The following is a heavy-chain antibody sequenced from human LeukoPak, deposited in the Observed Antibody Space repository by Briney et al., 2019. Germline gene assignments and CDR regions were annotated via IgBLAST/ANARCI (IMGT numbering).Heavy chain of an antibody. CDR2: ISGSGGST. Sequence: GGSLRLSCAASGFTFSSYAMSWVRQAPGKGLEWVSAISGSGGSTYYADSVKGRFTISRDNSKNTLYLQMNSLRVEDTAVYYCTRHLGDTAMVGADFDDWGQGTLVTVSS. CDR1: GFTFSSYA. CDR3: TRHLGDTAMVGADFDD. J-gene: IGHJ4*02. D-gene: IGHD5-18*01. V-gene: IGHV3-23*01.